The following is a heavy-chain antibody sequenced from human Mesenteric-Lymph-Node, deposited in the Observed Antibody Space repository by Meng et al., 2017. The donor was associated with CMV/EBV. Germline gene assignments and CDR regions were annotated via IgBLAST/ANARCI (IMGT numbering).Heavy chain of an antibody. Sequence: ESLKISCTVSGGSISSSSYYWGWIRQPPGKGLEWIGSIYYSGSTYYNPSLKSRVTISVDTSKNQFSLKLSSVTAADTAVYYCARTSVEMATSIDYWGQGTLVTVSS. J-gene: IGHJ4*02. CDR2: IYYSGST. D-gene: IGHD5-24*01. CDR1: GGSISSSSYY. CDR3: ARTSVEMATSIDY. V-gene: IGHV4-39*01.